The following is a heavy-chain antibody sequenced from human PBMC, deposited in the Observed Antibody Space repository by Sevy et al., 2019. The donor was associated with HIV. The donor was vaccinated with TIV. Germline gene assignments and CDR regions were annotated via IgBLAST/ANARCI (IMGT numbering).Heavy chain of an antibody. CDR1: GLIFSSHW. Sequence: GGSLRLSCVASGLIFSSHWMTWVRQAPGKGLEWVATIKQDASEKYYLDSVKGRFTISRDNAKNSVYLQMSSLGVEDTAMYFCASDYFWGQGTLVTVSS. J-gene: IGHJ4*02. CDR2: IKQDASEK. CDR3: ASDYF. V-gene: IGHV3-7*01.